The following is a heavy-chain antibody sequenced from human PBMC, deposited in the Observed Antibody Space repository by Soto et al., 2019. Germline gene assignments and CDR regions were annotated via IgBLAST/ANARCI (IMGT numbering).Heavy chain of an antibody. CDR1: GCSISSSSYY. Sequence: SETLSLTCTVSGCSISSSSYYWGWIRQPPGKGLEWIGSIYYSGSTYYNPSLKSRVTISVDTSKNQFSLKLSSVTAADTAVYYCARDRGSYGMDVWGQGTTVTVSS. J-gene: IGHJ6*02. CDR2: IYYSGST. V-gene: IGHV4-39*07. CDR3: ARDRGSYGMDV.